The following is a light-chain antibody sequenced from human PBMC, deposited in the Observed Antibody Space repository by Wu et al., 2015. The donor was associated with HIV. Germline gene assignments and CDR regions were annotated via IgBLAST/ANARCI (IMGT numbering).Light chain of an antibody. Sequence: IVLTQSPGTLSLSPGERATLSCRASQSIRASYLAWYQQRPGQAPRLLIYGASTRAAGIPDRFSGSASETDFTLTISRLEPEDFAVYYCQHYHDSSYSFGQGTKL. V-gene: IGKV3-20*01. CDR1: QSIRASY. J-gene: IGKJ2*03. CDR3: QHYHDSSYS. CDR2: GAS.